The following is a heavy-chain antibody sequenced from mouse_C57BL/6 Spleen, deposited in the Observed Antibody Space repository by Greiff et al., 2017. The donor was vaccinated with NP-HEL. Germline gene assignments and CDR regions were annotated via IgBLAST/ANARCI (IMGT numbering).Heavy chain of an antibody. J-gene: IGHJ4*01. CDR2: INPGSGGT. V-gene: IGHV1-54*01. Sequence: QVHVKQSGAELVRPGTSVKVSCKASGYAFTNYLIEWVKQRPGQGLEWIGVINPGSGGTNYNEKFKGKATLTADKSSSTAYMQLSSLTSEDSAVYFCARGLITRYYAMDYWGQGTSVTVSS. CDR1: GYAFTNYL. CDR3: ARGLITRYYAMDY.